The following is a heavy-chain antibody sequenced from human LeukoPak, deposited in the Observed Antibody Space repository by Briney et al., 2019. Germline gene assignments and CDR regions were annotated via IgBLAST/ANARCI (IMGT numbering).Heavy chain of an antibody. D-gene: IGHD3-22*01. J-gene: IGHJ4*02. CDR3: ARGRPNYDSSGYYPSYYFDY. Sequence: SETLSLTCAVYGGSFSGYYWSWIRQPPGKGLEWIGEINHSGSTNHNPSLKSRVTISVDTSKNQFSLKLSSVTAADTAVYYCARGRPNYDSSGYYPSYYFDYWGQGTLVTVSS. CDR1: GGSFSGYY. V-gene: IGHV4-34*01. CDR2: INHSGST.